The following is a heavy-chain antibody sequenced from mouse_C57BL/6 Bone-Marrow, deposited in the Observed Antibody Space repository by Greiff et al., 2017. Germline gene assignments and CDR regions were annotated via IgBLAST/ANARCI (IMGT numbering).Heavy chain of an antibody. Sequence: QVQLKESGAELVRPGASVTLSCKASGYTFTDYEMHWVKQTPVHGLEWIGAIDPETGGTAYNQKFKGKAILTADKSSSTAYMQLRSLTSEDSAVYYCTREGWLAYWGQGTLVTVSA. J-gene: IGHJ3*01. CDR1: GYTFTDYE. V-gene: IGHV1-15*01. CDR3: TREGWLAY. CDR2: IDPETGGT.